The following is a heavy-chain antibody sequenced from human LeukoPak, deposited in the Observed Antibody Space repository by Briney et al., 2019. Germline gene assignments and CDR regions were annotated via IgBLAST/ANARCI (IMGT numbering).Heavy chain of an antibody. D-gene: IGHD1-1*01. J-gene: IGHJ4*02. CDR2: ISGSGGST. Sequence: GGSLRLSCAASGFTFSSYAMSWVRQAPGKGLEWVSAISGSGGSTYYADSVKGRFTISRDNSKNSLYLQMSSLRAEDAAVYFCAKRSGNAYGPFDLWGQGTLVTVSS. CDR1: GFTFSSYA. CDR3: AKRSGNAYGPFDL. V-gene: IGHV3-23*01.